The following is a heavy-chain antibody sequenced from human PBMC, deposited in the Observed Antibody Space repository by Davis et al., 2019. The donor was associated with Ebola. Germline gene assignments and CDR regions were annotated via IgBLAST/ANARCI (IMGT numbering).Heavy chain of an antibody. Sequence: VRQAPGKGLEWVAVISFDGSNKFYADSVKGRFTISRDNAKNSLYLQMNSLRDEDTAVYYCAREAYSGTLRFDYWGQGTLVTVSS. D-gene: IGHD1-26*01. CDR3: AREAYSGTLRFDY. CDR2: ISFDGSNK. V-gene: IGHV3-30-3*01. J-gene: IGHJ4*02.